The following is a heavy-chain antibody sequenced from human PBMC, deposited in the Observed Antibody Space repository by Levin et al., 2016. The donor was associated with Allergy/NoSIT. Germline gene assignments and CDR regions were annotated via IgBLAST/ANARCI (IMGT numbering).Heavy chain of an antibody. Sequence: WVRQAPGQGLEWMGIINPSGGSTSYAQKFQGRVTMTRDTSTSTVYMELSSLRSEDTAVYYCARDRDTAMVPGGYWGQGTLVTVSS. J-gene: IGHJ4*02. D-gene: IGHD5-18*01. V-gene: IGHV1-46*01. CDR3: ARDRDTAMVPGGY. CDR2: INPSGGST.